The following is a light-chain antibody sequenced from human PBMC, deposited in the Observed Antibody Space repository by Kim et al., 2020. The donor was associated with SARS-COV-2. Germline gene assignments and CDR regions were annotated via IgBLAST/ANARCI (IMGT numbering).Light chain of an antibody. CDR2: AAS. Sequence: EIVLTQSPGTLSLSLGDRATLSCRASQSVKNNFLAWYQRKPGQAPRPLIYAASTRATGIPDRFSGSGSGTDFTLTISRLEPEDFAVYYCQQYGASPDTFGQGTRLEI. J-gene: IGKJ2*01. CDR3: QQYGASPDT. V-gene: IGKV3-20*01. CDR1: QSVKNNF.